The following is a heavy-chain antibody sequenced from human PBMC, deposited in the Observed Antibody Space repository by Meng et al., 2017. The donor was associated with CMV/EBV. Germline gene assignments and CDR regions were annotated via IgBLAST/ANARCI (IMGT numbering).Heavy chain of an antibody. J-gene: IGHJ4*02. Sequence: GESLKISCAASRFTFSSYEMNWVRQAPGKGLEWVSYISSSGSTIYYADSVKGRFTISRDNAKNSLYLQMNSLRAEDTAVYYCARGRYYDSSGYYDYWGQGTLVTVSS. CDR3: ARGRYYDSSGYYDY. CDR1: RFTFSSYE. D-gene: IGHD3-22*01. V-gene: IGHV3-48*03. CDR2: ISSSGSTI.